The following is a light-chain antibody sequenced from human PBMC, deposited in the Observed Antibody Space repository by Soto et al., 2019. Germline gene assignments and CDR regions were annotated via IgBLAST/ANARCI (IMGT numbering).Light chain of an antibody. V-gene: IGLV3-21*04. Sequence: SYELTQPPSVSVAPGKTARITCGGNNIGSKSVYWYQQKPGQAPVLVIYYDSDRPSGIPERFSGSNSGNTATLTISRVEAGDEADYYCQVWDSSSDHDVVFGGGTKLTVL. CDR3: QVWDSSSDHDVV. CDR1: NIGSKS. J-gene: IGLJ2*01. CDR2: YDS.